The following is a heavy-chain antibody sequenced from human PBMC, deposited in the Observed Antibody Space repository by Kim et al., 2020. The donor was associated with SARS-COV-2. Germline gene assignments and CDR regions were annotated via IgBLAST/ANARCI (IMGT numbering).Heavy chain of an antibody. J-gene: IGHJ4*02. V-gene: IGHV1-18*01. CDR2: GNK. D-gene: IGHD5-12*01. CDR3: ARVEWLRLDY. Sequence: GNKKYEQKLQGRGTMNTDTSTSTAYLELRSLRADDTAVYYCARVEWLRLDYWGQGTLVTVSS.